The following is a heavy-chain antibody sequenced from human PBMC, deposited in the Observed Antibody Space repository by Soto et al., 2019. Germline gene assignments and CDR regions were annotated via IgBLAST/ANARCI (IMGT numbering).Heavy chain of an antibody. Sequence: GGSLRLSCAASGFTFRTFGMNWVRQAPGKGLEWVSFISGSGSNIYYADSVKGRFTISRDNARNSLFLQMNSLRAEDTAVFYCARGHGMDVWGQGTTVT. V-gene: IGHV3-21*01. CDR3: ARGHGMDV. J-gene: IGHJ6*02. CDR1: GFTFRTFG. CDR2: ISGSGSNI.